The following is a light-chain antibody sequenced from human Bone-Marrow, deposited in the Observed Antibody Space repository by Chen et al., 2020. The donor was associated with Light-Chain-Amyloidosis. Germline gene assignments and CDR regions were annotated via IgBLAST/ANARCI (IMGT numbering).Light chain of an antibody. CDR3: QVWDRSSDRPV. CDR2: DDS. CDR1: NIGSTS. Sequence: SYVLTQPSSVSVAPGQTATIACGGNNIGSTSVHWYQQTPGQAPLLVVYDDSDRPSGIPERLSGSNSGNTATLTISRFESGDEADYYCQVWDRSSDRPVFGGGTTLTVL. V-gene: IGLV3-21*02. J-gene: IGLJ3*02.